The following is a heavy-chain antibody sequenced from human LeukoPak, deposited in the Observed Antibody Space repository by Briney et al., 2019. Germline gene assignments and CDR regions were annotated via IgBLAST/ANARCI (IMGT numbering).Heavy chain of an antibody. D-gene: IGHD6-25*01. J-gene: IGHJ6*03. Sequence: SETLSLTCAVYGGSFSGYYWTWIRQPPGKGLERIGEIDHSGSTNYYPSFKSRVTISVDTSKNQFSLKLSSVTAADTAVFYCERIRADYYYYYMDVWGKGTTVTVSS. CDR2: IDHSGST. CDR3: ERIRADYYYYYMDV. V-gene: IGHV4-34*01. CDR1: GGSFSGYY.